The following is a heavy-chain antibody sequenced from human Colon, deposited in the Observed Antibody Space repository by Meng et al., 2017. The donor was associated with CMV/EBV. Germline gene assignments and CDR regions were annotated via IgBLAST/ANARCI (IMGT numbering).Heavy chain of an antibody. Sequence: QEQLVHPVAEVTEPGAYLKTSCMLRGYQVASSYFHWVRQAPGNGLEWMGLINSHDGATLLAPMFQGELTLTRDMSTRTVYLEMRGLREEDTALYYCARDGSWGWGGMQYWGQGTLVTVSS. J-gene: IGHJ4*02. CDR1: GYQVASSY. D-gene: IGHD3-10*01. V-gene: IGHV1-46*01. CDR3: ARDGSWGWGGMQY. CDR2: INSHDGAT.